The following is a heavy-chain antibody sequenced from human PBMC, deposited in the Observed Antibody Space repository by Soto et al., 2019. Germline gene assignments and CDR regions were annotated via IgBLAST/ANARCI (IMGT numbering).Heavy chain of an antibody. V-gene: IGHV4-30-4*01. D-gene: IGHD1-26*01. CDR1: GGSISSGDYY. Sequence: QVQLQESGPGLVKPSQTLSLTCTVSGGSISSGDYYWSWIRQPPGKGLEWIGYIYYSGSTYYNPSLKSRFTLSVDTSKNQFSLKLSSVTAADTAVYYCARVSGAGGRKGYYYYYYGMDVWGQGTTVTVSS. J-gene: IGHJ6*02. CDR3: ARVSGAGGRKGYYYYYYGMDV. CDR2: IYYSGST.